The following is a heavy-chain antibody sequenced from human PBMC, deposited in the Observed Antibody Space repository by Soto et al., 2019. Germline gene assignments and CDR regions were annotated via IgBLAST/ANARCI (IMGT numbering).Heavy chain of an antibody. V-gene: IGHV4-39*01. CDR1: GGSISSSSYY. CDR2: IYYSGST. D-gene: IGHD3-10*01. Sequence: QLQLQESGPGLVKPSETLSLTCTVSGGSISSSSYYWGWIRQPPGKGLEWIGSIYYSGSTYYNPSLKSRVTISVDTSKNQFSLKLSSVTAADTAVYYCARHYGGYYGSGIGPGDFDYWGQGTLVTVSS. CDR3: ARHYGGYYGSGIGPGDFDY. J-gene: IGHJ4*02.